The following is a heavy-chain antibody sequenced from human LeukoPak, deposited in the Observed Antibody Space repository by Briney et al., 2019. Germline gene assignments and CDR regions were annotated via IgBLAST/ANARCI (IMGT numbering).Heavy chain of an antibody. CDR3: ARPQGATVMVAFDI. CDR1: GGSISSGDYY. J-gene: IGHJ3*02. Sequence: PSETLSLTCTVSGGSISSGDYYWSWIRQPPGKGLEWIGSIYHSGSTFYNPSLKSRVTISADTSKNQFSLTLSSVTAADTAVYYCARPQGATVMVAFDIWGQGTMVTVSS. V-gene: IGHV4-39*07. D-gene: IGHD1-26*01. CDR2: IYHSGST.